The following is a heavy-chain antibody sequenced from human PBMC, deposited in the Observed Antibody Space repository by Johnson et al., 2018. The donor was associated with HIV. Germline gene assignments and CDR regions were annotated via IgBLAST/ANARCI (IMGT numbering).Heavy chain of an antibody. CDR2: IRYDGSNK. Sequence: QVQLVESGGGVVQPGGSLRLSCAASGFTFRSYGMHWVRQAPGKGLEWVAFIRYDGSNKYYADSVKGRFTISRDNSKNTLYLQMNSLRAEDTAVYYCARLPSGYSRDAFDIWGQGTMVTVSS. CDR3: ARLPSGYSRDAFDI. J-gene: IGHJ3*02. V-gene: IGHV3-30*02. D-gene: IGHD5-18*01. CDR1: GFTFRSYG.